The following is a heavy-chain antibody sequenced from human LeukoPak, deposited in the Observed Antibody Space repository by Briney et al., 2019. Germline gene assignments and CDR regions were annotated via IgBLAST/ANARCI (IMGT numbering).Heavy chain of an antibody. D-gene: IGHD3-22*01. V-gene: IGHV4-4*07. CDR3: AREEFLHEIDSSGYFVY. J-gene: IGHJ4*02. Sequence: TSETLSLTCTVSGGSITGYYRHGIRQPAGRGLEWLGRVYSSGVGNYNPSLTSRVTMSVDTSKNQFSLKLTSLTAADTAVYYCAREEFLHEIDSSGYFVYWGQGTLVTVSS. CDR2: VYSSGVG. CDR1: GGSITGYY.